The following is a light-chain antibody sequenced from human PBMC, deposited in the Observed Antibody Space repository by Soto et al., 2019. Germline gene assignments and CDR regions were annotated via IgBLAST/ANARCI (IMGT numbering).Light chain of an antibody. V-gene: IGLV1-44*01. CDR1: SSNIGSNT. Sequence: QSVLTQPPSASGTPGQRVTISCSGSSSNIGSNTVNWYQQLPGTAPTLLIYSNNHRPSGVPDRFSGSKSGTSASLAISGLQSEDEADYYCAAWDDSLNAVVFGGGTKLTVL. CDR3: AAWDDSLNAVV. CDR2: SNN. J-gene: IGLJ2*01.